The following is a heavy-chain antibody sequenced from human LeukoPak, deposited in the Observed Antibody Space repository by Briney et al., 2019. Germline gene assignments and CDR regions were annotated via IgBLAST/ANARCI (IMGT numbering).Heavy chain of an antibody. D-gene: IGHD1-26*01. CDR3: AKDLNGVVGASID. CDR1: GLNFDDYA. V-gene: IGHV3-43*02. Sequence: GGSLRLSCVASGLNFDDYAMHWVRPAAGKGMEWVSLVSGDGGGTFYADSVKGRFTISRDNSRKTLYRQMNSLRTEDTAFYYCAKDLNGVVGASIDWGQGTLVTVSS. J-gene: IGHJ4*02. CDR2: VSGDGGGT.